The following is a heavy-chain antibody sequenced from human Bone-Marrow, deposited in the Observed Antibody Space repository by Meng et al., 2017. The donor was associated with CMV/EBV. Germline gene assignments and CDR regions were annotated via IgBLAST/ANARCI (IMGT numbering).Heavy chain of an antibody. D-gene: IGHD1-26*01. Sequence: GESLKISCAASGFTFSSNAMHWIRQAPEKGLEWISYISGSGRTMYSADSVKGRFSISRDNAKNSLYLQMNSLRAEDTAVYYCAREWELLSNDFWGQGTLVTVSS. CDR1: GFTFSSNA. CDR3: AREWELLSNDF. CDR2: ISGSGRTM. J-gene: IGHJ4*02. V-gene: IGHV3-48*03.